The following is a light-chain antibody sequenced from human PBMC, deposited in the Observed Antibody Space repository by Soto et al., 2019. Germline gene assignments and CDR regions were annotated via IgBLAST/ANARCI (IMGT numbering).Light chain of an antibody. CDR2: DAT. Sequence: VLTQSPATLSLSPGERATLFCKASQSVGIYMGWFQQKPGQAPRVLIYDATNRAGGVPARFSGRGSGTAFTLTISSLEAEDSAVYYCQQRDIWPPLTFGGGTKLEIK. V-gene: IGKV3-11*01. CDR3: QQRDIWPPLT. J-gene: IGKJ4*01. CDR1: QSVGIY.